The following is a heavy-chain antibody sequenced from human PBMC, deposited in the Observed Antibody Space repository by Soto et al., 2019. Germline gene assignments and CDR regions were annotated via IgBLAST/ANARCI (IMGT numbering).Heavy chain of an antibody. D-gene: IGHD5-18*01. CDR2: INFDGTTT. CDR3: ARDGLDTVALDY. V-gene: IGHV3-74*01. Sequence: PGGSLRLSCAASGFTLSNYWMHWVRQVPGKGLVWVSHINFDGTTTTYADSVKGRFTVSRDNARNALYLQMDSLRVEDTAIYYCARDGLDTVALDYWGLGTLVTVSS. CDR1: GFTLSNYW. J-gene: IGHJ4*02.